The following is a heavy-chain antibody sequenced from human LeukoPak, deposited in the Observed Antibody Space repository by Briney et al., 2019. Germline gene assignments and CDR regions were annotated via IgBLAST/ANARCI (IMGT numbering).Heavy chain of an antibody. J-gene: IGHJ4*02. CDR1: GFTFSSYA. Sequence: PGGSLRLSCAASGFTFSSYAMGWVRQAPGKGLEWVSAISGSGGSTYYADSVKGRFTISRDNSKNTLYLQMNSLRAEDTAVYYCAKDAAYYDSSGYSYFDYWGQGTLVTVSS. CDR3: AKDAAYYDSSGYSYFDY. D-gene: IGHD3-22*01. CDR2: ISGSGGST. V-gene: IGHV3-23*01.